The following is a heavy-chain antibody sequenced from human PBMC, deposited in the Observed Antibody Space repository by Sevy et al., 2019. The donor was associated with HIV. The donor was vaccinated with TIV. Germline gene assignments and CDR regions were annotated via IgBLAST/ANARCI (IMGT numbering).Heavy chain of an antibody. J-gene: IGHJ3*02. CDR1: GFTFSSYG. CDR2: FWFDGSNK. V-gene: IGHV3-33*01. CDR3: ARHSGIVGTFDI. D-gene: IGHD3-10*01. Sequence: GGSLRLSCAASGFTFSSYGMHWVRQAPGKGLEWVAVFWFDGSNKYYADSVKGRFTISRDNSKNTLYLQMNSLRAEDTAVYYCARHSGIVGTFDIWGEGTMVSVSS.